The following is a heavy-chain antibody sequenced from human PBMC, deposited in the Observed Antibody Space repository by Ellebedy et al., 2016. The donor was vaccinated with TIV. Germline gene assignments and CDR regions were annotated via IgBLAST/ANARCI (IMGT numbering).Heavy chain of an antibody. V-gene: IGHV3-21*01. CDR2: VGSRGVRL. J-gene: IGHJ5*02. Sequence: GESLKISXAGSGFSFSDHSMNWVRQAPGKRLEWVASVGSRGVRLYYADSVKGRFPVSRDNAKYSLYLQMNTLRAEDTAVYYCARADLHSNVVVPAALDLWGQGTLVTVSS. CDR3: ARADLHSNVVVPAALDL. CDR1: GFSFSDHS. D-gene: IGHD2-21*01.